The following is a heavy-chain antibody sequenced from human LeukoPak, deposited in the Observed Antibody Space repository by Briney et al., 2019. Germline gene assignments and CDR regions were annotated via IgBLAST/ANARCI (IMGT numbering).Heavy chain of an antibody. V-gene: IGHV1-2*02. CDR3: ARASDYLDY. Sequence: ASVKVSRKASGHTFTGYYLHWVRQAPGQGLEWMGWISPNSGVTHYAQTFQGRVTMTRDRSISTAYMELSRLRSDDTAIYYCARASDYLDYWGQGTLVTVSS. CDR1: GHTFTGYY. J-gene: IGHJ4*02. D-gene: IGHD3-16*01. CDR2: ISPNSGVT.